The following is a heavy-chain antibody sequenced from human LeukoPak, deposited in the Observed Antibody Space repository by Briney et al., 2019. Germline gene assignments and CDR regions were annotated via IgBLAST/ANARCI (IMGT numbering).Heavy chain of an antibody. CDR1: GFTFSSYA. J-gene: IGHJ5*02. CDR2: ISYDGSNK. Sequence: GRSLRLSCAASGFTFSSYAMHWVRRAPGKGLEWVAVISYDGSNKYYADSVKGRFTISRDNSKNTLYLQMNSLRAEDTAVYYCARGSEEGWFDPWGQGTLVTVSS. CDR3: ARGSEEGWFDP. V-gene: IGHV3-30*01.